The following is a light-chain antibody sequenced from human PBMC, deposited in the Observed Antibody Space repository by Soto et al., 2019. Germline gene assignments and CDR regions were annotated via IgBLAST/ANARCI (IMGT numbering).Light chain of an antibody. CDR1: QDITNY. CDR2: DVS. Sequence: DIQMTQSPSSLSASVGDRVTITCQASQDITNYLNWFQQKPGRAPKLLIFDVSKLETGVPSRFSGSGSVTDFTFTISSLQPEDTATYYCQQHHNLPYTFVQGTKLEI. J-gene: IGKJ2*01. CDR3: QQHHNLPYT. V-gene: IGKV1-33*01.